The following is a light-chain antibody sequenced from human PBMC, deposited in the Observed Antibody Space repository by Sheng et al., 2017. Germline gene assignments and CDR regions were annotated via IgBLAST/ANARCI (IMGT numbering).Light chain of an antibody. CDR2: DAS. Sequence: EIVLTQSPGILSLSPGERATLSCRASQSVSRDYLAWYQQKPGHAPRLLIYDASSRATGIPDRFSGSGSGTDFTLTISRLEPEDFAVYYCHQYVNSFTFGPGTTVDIK. CDR1: QSVSRDY. V-gene: IGKV3-20*01. CDR3: HQYVNSFT. J-gene: IGKJ3*01.